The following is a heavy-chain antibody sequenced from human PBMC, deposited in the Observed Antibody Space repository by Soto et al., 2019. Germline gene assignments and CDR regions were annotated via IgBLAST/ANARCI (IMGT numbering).Heavy chain of an antibody. CDR3: ARDLRYCTNGVCFIKVRALGLYYMDV. V-gene: IGHV1-18*01. CDR1: GYTFTSYG. J-gene: IGHJ6*03. CDR2: ISAYNGNT. Sequence: ASVKVSCKASGYTFTSYGISWVRQAPGQGLEWMGWISAYNGNTNYAQKLQGRVTMTTDTSTSTAYMELRSLRSDDTAVYYCARDLRYCTNGVCFIKVRALGLYYMDVWGKGTTVTVSS. D-gene: IGHD2-8*01.